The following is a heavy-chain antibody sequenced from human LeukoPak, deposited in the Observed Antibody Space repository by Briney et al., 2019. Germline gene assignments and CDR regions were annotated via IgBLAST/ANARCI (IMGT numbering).Heavy chain of an antibody. V-gene: IGHV3-23*01. J-gene: IGHJ3*02. Sequence: PGGSLRLSCAASGFTFSGYAMSWVRQAPGKGLEWVSAISGSGGSTYYADSVKGRFTISRDNSKNTLYLQMNSLRAEDTAVYYCAKRPTKYYYDSSGYYGTAFDIWGQGTMVTVSS. CDR3: AKRPTKYYYDSSGYYGTAFDI. D-gene: IGHD3-22*01. CDR1: GFTFSGYA. CDR2: ISGSGGST.